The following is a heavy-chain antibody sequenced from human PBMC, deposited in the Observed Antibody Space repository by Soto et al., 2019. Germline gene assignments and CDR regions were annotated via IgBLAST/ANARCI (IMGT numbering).Heavy chain of an antibody. CDR3: AILIDNYFAW. D-gene: IGHD3-22*01. CDR1: GGSISSRSYY. CDR2: LSYTGSP. J-gene: IGHJ4*02. V-gene: IGHV4-39*01. Sequence: QLQLQESGPGLVKPSETLSLTCTVSGGSISSRSYYWGWVRQPPGKGLEWIGSLSYTGSPSYNPSLKNRVTISVDTSKNQLSLKLDSVSAADTASYYCAILIDNYFAWWGQGTLVTVSS.